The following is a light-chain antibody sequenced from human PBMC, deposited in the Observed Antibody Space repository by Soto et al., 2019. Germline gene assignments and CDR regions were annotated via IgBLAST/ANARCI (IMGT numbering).Light chain of an antibody. CDR2: NHN. CDR1: STNIGSNY. CDR3: ATWDDRLSGRV. J-gene: IGLJ2*01. Sequence: QSVLTQPPSASGTPGQRVTISCSGSSTNIGSNYVYWYQQVPGMAPKLLIYNHNQRPSGVPDRFSGSKSGTSASLAISGLRSEDEADYYCATWDDRLSGRVFGGGTKLTVL. V-gene: IGLV1-47*02.